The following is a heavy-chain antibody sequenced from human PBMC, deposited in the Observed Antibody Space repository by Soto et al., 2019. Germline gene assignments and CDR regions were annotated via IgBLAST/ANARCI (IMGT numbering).Heavy chain of an antibody. Sequence: GGSLRLSCAASGFTFSSYGMHWVRQAPGKGLEWVAVISYDGSNKYYADSVKGRFTISRDNSKNTLYLQMNSLRAEDTAVYYCAKGGTSGSWYAHYYYYGMDVWGQGTTVTVS. J-gene: IGHJ6*02. CDR3: AKGGTSGSWYAHYYYYGMDV. CDR1: GFTFSSYG. D-gene: IGHD6-13*01. CDR2: ISYDGSNK. V-gene: IGHV3-30*18.